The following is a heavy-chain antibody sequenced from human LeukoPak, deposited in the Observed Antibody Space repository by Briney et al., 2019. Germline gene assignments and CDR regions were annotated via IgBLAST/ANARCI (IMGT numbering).Heavy chain of an antibody. J-gene: IGHJ4*02. CDR1: GFTFSSYA. D-gene: IGHD3-9*01. Sequence: GASLRPSCAASGFTFSSYAMSWVRQAPGKGLEWVSAISGSGGSTYYADSVKGRFTISRDNSNNTLYLQMNSLRAEDTAVYYCAKAYYDILTGYFPPDYWGQGTLVTVSS. V-gene: IGHV3-23*01. CDR3: AKAYYDILTGYFPPDY. CDR2: ISGSGGST.